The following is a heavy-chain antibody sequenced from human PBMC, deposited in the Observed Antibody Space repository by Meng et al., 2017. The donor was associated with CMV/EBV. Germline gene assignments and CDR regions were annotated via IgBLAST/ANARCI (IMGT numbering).Heavy chain of an antibody. Sequence: GESLKISCAASGFTFSSYAMHWVRQAPGKGLGWVAVISYDGSNKYYADSVKGRFTISRDNSKNTLYLQMNSLRAEDTAVYYCAREGIVVVPAAILADAFDIWGQGTMVTVSS. J-gene: IGHJ3*02. D-gene: IGHD2-2*02. CDR2: ISYDGSNK. CDR1: GFTFSSYA. CDR3: AREGIVVVPAAILADAFDI. V-gene: IGHV3-30*04.